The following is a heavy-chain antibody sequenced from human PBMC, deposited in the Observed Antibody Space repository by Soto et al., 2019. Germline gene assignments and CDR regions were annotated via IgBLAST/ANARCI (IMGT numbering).Heavy chain of an antibody. D-gene: IGHD3-10*01. Sequence: PGGSLRLSCAASGFTFSSYWMSWVRQAPGKGLEWVANIKQDGSEKYYVDSVKGRFTISRDNAKNSLYLQMNSLRAEDTAVYYCARVFYGSGRYYFDYWGQGTLVTVSS. V-gene: IGHV3-7*03. CDR1: GFTFSSYW. CDR2: IKQDGSEK. J-gene: IGHJ4*02. CDR3: ARVFYGSGRYYFDY.